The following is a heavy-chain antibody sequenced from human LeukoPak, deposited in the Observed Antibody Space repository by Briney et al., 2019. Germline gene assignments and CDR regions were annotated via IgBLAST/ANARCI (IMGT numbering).Heavy chain of an antibody. CDR2: INEDGSST. D-gene: IGHD2-8*01. Sequence: GGSLSLSCAASGFTFSNYWMHWVRQAPGKGLVWVSRINEDGSSTTYADSVKGRFTISRDNAKNTLYLQMNSLRAEDTAVYYCARDSHGPDYWGQGTLVTVSS. CDR3: ARDSHGPDY. V-gene: IGHV3-74*01. CDR1: GFTFSNYW. J-gene: IGHJ4*02.